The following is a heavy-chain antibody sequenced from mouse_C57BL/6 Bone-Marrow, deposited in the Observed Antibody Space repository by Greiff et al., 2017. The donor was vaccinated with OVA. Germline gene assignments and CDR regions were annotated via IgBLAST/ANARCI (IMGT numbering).Heavy chain of an antibody. Sequence: QVQLQQSGAELAKPGASVKLSCKASGYTFPSYWMHWVNQRPGQGLEWIGYINPSSGYTKYNQKFKDKATLTADKSSSTAYMQLSSLTYDDSAVYDCARDPNSDSKGYWGEGAPLTVSS. CDR1: GYTFPSYW. J-gene: IGHJ2*01. D-gene: IGHD2-12*01. CDR3: ARDPNSDSKGY. V-gene: IGHV1-7*01. CDR2: INPSSGYT.